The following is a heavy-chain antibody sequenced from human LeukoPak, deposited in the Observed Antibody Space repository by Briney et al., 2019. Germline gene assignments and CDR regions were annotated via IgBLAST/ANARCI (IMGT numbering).Heavy chain of an antibody. CDR1: SDSISSTYW. D-gene: IGHD1-26*01. CDR2: IYHSGST. V-gene: IGHV4-4*02. Sequence: SETLSLTCAVSSDSISSTYWWTWVRQPPGKELEWIGEIYHSGSTNYNPSLKSRLTISVDKSKNQFSLKLSSVTAADTAVYYCARGPYNTRRGSYAPFDYWGQGTLVTVSS. J-gene: IGHJ4*02. CDR3: ARGPYNTRRGSYAPFDY.